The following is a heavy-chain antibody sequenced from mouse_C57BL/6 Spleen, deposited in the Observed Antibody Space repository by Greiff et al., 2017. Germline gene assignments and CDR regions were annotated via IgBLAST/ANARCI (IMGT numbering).Heavy chain of an antibody. V-gene: IGHV5-6*01. D-gene: IGHD2-3*01. J-gene: IGHJ2*01. Sequence: DVHLVESGGDLVKPGGSLKLSCAASGFTFSSYGMSWVRQTPDKRLEWVATISSGGSYTYYPDSVKGRFTISRDNAKNTLYLQMSSLKSEDTAMYYCARHGDGYYVFFDYWGQGTTLTVSS. CDR1: GFTFSSYG. CDR3: ARHGDGYYVFFDY. CDR2: ISSGGSYT.